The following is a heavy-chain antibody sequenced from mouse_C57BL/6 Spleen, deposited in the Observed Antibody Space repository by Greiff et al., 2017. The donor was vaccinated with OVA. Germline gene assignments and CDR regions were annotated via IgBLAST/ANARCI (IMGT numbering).Heavy chain of an antibody. CDR3: ARDTTVVAPMDY. CDR1: GYTFTDYY. CDR2: INPNNGGT. J-gene: IGHJ4*01. D-gene: IGHD1-1*01. Sequence: VQLQQSGPELVKPGASVKISCKASGYTFTDYYMNWVKQSHGKSLEWIGDINPNNGGTSYNQKFKGKATLTVDKSSSTAYMELRSLTSEDSAVYYCARDTTVVAPMDYWGQGTSVTVSS. V-gene: IGHV1-26*01.